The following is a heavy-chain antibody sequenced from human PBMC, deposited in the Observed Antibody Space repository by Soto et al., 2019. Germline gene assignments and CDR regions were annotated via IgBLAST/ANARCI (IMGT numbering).Heavy chain of an antibody. V-gene: IGHV3-23*01. CDR1: GFTFSSYA. D-gene: IGHD5-12*01. Sequence: EVQLLESGGGLVQPGGSLRLSCAASGFTFSSYAMSWVRQAPGKGLEWVSAISGSGGSTYYADSVKGRFTISRDNSKNTLYLPLHSLRAEDTAVYYCSKDRPVLRLGLTYYYYYGMDVWGQGTTVTVSS. J-gene: IGHJ6*02. CDR2: ISGSGGST. CDR3: SKDRPVLRLGLTYYYYYGMDV.